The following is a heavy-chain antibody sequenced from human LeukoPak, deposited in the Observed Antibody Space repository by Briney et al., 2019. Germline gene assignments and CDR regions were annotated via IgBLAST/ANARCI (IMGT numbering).Heavy chain of an antibody. CDR3: ARHGDGYSDWYFDY. D-gene: IGHD5-24*01. CDR2: INHSGST. J-gene: IGHJ4*02. CDR1: GGSFSGYY. Sequence: SETLSLTCAVYGGSFSGYYWSWIRQPPGKGLEWIGEINHSGSTNYNPSLKSRVTISVGTSKNQFSLKLSSVTAADTAMYYCARHGDGYSDWYFDYWGQGTLVTVSS. V-gene: IGHV4-34*01.